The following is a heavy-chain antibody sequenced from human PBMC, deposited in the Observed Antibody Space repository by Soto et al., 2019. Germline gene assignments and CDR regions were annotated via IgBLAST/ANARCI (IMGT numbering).Heavy chain of an antibody. D-gene: IGHD3-22*01. CDR1: GGSFSGYY. V-gene: IGHV4-34*01. Sequence: NLRETLSLTCAVYGGSFSGYYWSWIRQPPGKGLEWIGEINHSGSTNYNPSLKSRVTISVDTSKNQFSLKLSSVTAADTAVYYCARGRAWYYDSSGYYPIFDYWGQGTLVTVSS. J-gene: IGHJ4*02. CDR3: ARGRAWYYDSSGYYPIFDY. CDR2: INHSGST.